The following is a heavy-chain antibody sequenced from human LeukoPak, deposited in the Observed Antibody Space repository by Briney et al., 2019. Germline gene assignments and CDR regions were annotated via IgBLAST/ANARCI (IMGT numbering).Heavy chain of an antibody. V-gene: IGHV1-46*01. J-gene: IGHJ3*02. CDR3: AATYRGWYLSRNAFDI. CDR1: GYTFTSYY. D-gene: IGHD6-19*01. CDR2: INPSGGST. Sequence: ASVKVSCKASGYTFTSYYMHWVRQAPGQGLEWMGIINPSGGSTSYAQKFQGRVTMTRDTSTSTVYMELSSLRSEDTAVYYCAATYRGWYLSRNAFDIWGQGTMVTVSS.